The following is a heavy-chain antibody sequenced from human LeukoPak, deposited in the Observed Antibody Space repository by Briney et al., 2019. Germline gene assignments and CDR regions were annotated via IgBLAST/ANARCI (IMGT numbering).Heavy chain of an antibody. CDR1: GFTFSTYT. CDR2: IGSSGGGI. Sequence: PGGSLRLSCAASGFTFSTYTMYWVRHPPGKGLEWVSIIGSSGGGIHYADSVKGRFTISRDNSKNTLYLQMNSLRAEDTAVYYCARDTSYYYDSSGYYPPDYWGQGTLVTVSS. D-gene: IGHD3-22*01. V-gene: IGHV3-23*01. CDR3: ARDTSYYYDSSGYYPPDY. J-gene: IGHJ4*02.